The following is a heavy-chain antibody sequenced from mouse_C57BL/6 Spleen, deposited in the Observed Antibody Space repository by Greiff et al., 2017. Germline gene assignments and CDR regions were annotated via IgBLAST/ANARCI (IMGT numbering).Heavy chain of an antibody. CDR2: IYPRDGTT. Sequence: QVQLQQSGPELVKPGASVKISCKASGYAFTSSCMNWVKQRPGKGLEWIGGIYPRDGTTNYNGKFKGKATLTADKSSSTAYMQLSRLTSEDSAVYFGARWGTAGGVVAYWGQGTLVTVSA. D-gene: IGHD1-1*02. J-gene: IGHJ3*01. V-gene: IGHV1-82*01. CDR1: GYAFTSSC. CDR3: ARWGTAGGVVAY.